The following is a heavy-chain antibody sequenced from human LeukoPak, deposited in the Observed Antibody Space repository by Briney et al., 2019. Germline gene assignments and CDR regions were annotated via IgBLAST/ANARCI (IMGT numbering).Heavy chain of an antibody. CDR1: GYTFTSYY. CDR2: MNPNSGNT. J-gene: IGHJ4*02. D-gene: IGHD6-25*01. CDR3: ARRIDAAASDY. V-gene: IGHV1-8*02. Sequence: GASVKVSCKASGYTFTSYYMHWVRQAPGQGLEWMGWMNPNSGNTGYAQKFQGRVTMTRNTSISTAYMELSSLRSEDTAVYYCARRIDAAASDYWGQGTLVTVSS.